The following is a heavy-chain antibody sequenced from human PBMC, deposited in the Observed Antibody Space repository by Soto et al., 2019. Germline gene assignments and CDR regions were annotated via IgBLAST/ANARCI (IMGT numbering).Heavy chain of an antibody. D-gene: IGHD3-22*01. Sequence: ASVKVSCKVSGYTLTELSMHWVRQAPGKGLEWMGGFDPEDGETIYAQKFQGRVTMTEDTSTDTAYMELSSLRSEDTAVYYCATSTYYYDSSGYPLGYYWGQGTLGTVSS. V-gene: IGHV1-24*01. J-gene: IGHJ4*02. CDR3: ATSTYYYDSSGYPLGYY. CDR2: FDPEDGET. CDR1: GYTLTELS.